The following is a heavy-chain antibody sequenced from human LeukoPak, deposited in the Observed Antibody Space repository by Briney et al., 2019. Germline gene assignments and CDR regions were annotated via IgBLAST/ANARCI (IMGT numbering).Heavy chain of an antibody. Sequence: GGSLRLSCAASGFTFSSYAMSWVRQAPGKGLEWVSAISGSGGSTYYADSVKGRFTISRDNSKNTLYLQMNNLRAEDTAVYYCARWYCSSTSCYYDYWGQGTLVTVSS. V-gene: IGHV3-23*01. D-gene: IGHD2-2*01. J-gene: IGHJ4*02. CDR2: ISGSGGST. CDR1: GFTFSSYA. CDR3: ARWYCSSTSCYYDY.